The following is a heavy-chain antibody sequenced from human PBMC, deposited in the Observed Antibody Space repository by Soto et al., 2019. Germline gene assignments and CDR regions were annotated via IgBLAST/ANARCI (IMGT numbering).Heavy chain of an antibody. CDR1: GFSLRTSGVG. CDR3: AQSRSGGDCLQSYPSHYYYGVDV. CDR2: IYWDNDK. Sequence: QITLKESGPTLVKPTQTLTLTCTFSGFSLRTSGVGVGWIRQPPGKTLEWLALIYWDNDKRYSPSLKSRLTITKDTSENQVVLTMTNMDPVDTAKYYCAQSRSGGDCLQSYPSHYYYGVDVWGQGTTVTVSS. J-gene: IGHJ6*02. V-gene: IGHV2-5*02. D-gene: IGHD2-21*02.